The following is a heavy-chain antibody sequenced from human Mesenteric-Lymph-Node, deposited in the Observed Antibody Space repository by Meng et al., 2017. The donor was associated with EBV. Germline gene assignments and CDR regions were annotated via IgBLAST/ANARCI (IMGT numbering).Heavy chain of an antibody. D-gene: IGHD3-10*01. V-gene: IGHV4-4*02. CDR1: GGSISSYNW. CDR2: IYHSGST. CDR3: AKVDGSGRSNWFDP. Sequence: QVQLQESGPGLGKPSGTLSLICAVSGGSISSYNWWSWVRQSPGKGLEWIGEIYHSGSTNNNPSLRSRVTISVDKSKNQFSLRLSSVTAADTAVYYCAKVDGSGRSNWFDPWGQGTLVTVSS. J-gene: IGHJ5*02.